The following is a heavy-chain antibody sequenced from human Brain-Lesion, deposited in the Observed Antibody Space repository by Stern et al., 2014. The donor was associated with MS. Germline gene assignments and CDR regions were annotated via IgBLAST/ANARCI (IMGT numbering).Heavy chain of an antibody. CDR3: ARGRVVPGFQYYATDV. CDR1: GGSISSGGYY. J-gene: IGHJ6*02. D-gene: IGHD2-2*01. V-gene: IGHV4-61*02. CDR2: IFNSGST. Sequence: QVQLVESGPGLVKPSQTLSLSCTVSGGSISSGGYYWSWIRQPAGQGLEWIGRIFNSGSTSYNPSLKSRGHILITKPKNQFSLRLNSMTAADTAVYYCARGRVVPGFQYYATDVWGQGTTVIVSS.